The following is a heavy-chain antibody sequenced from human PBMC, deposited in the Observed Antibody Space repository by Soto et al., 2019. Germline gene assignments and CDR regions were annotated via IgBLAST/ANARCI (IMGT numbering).Heavy chain of an antibody. CDR3: TTVTTGLYGMDV. CDR1: GDSISGGGYY. J-gene: IGHJ6*02. D-gene: IGHD4-17*01. Sequence: PSETLSLTCTVSGDSISGGGYYWSWIRQHPGKGLEWIGYIYYSGSTYYNPSLKSRVTISVDTSKNQFSLKLRSVTAADTAVYYCTTVTTGLYGMDVWGQGTTVTVSS. V-gene: IGHV4-31*03. CDR2: IYYSGST.